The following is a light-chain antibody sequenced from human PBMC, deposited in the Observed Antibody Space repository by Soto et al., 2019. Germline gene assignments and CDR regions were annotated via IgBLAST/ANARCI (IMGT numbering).Light chain of an antibody. CDR1: SSDIGDYNY. J-gene: IGLJ1*01. Sequence: QSVLTQPASMSGSPGQSITISCTGTSSDIGDYNYVSWYQQRPDEAPKLVIYDVNSRPSGVSDRFSGSKSGNTASLTISGLQTEDEDDYYCCSYTSSSTYVFGTGTQLTVL. CDR3: CSYTSSSTYV. CDR2: DVN. V-gene: IGLV2-14*01.